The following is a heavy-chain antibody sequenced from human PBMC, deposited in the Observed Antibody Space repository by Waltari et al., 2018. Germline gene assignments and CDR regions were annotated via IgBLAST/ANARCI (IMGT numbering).Heavy chain of an antibody. V-gene: IGHV3-74*01. CDR2: INSDGSTI. J-gene: IGHJ4*02. D-gene: IGHD3-9*01. CDR1: GFTFSSYW. CDR3: ASAYYDILD. Sequence: EVQLEESGGGLVQPGGSLRLSCAASGFTFSSYWMHWVRQAPGKGLVGASRINSDGSTISYAASVKGRFTISRDNAKNTLYLQMNSLSAEDTAVYYCASAYYDILDWGQGTLVTVSS.